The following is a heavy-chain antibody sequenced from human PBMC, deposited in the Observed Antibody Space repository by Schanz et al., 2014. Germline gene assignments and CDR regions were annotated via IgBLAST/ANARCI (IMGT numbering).Heavy chain of an antibody. CDR1: GFTFSSYG. V-gene: IGHV3-23*04. CDR2: ISGSGGST. J-gene: IGHJ4*02. CDR3: AKDRRNADLDY. Sequence: VQLVESGGGVVQPGRSLRLSCAASGFTFSSYGMHWVRQDPGKGLEWVSGISGSGGSTYYADSVRGRFTISRDNSKNTLSLQMNSLRAEDTAVYYCAKDRRNADLDYWGQGTLVTVSS. D-gene: IGHD1-1*01.